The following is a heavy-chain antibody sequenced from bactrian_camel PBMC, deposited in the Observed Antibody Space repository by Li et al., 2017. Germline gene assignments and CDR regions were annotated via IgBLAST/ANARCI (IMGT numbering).Heavy chain of an antibody. D-gene: IGHD6*01. Sequence: QVQLVESGGGSVQAGGSLRLSCAASGNIYSGLCMGWFRQAPGKEREGVATIYSGDGSTYYADSVKGRFTISQDNAKNTVYLQMNSLKLEDTAMYYCAARLFQCGSWSTFYYWGRGTQVTVS. CDR1: GNIYSGLC. J-gene: IGHJ4*01. CDR2: IYSGDGST. CDR3: AARLFQCGSWSTFYY. V-gene: IGHV3S54*01.